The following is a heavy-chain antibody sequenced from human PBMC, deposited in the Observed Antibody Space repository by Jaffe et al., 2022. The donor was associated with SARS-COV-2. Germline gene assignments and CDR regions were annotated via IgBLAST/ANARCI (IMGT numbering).Heavy chain of an antibody. V-gene: IGHV3-30*18. CDR1: GFTFSSYG. CDR2: ISYDGSNK. CDR3: AKDYGDYGYYYYYGMDV. J-gene: IGHJ6*02. Sequence: QVQLVESGGGVVQPGRSLRLSCAASGFTFSSYGMHWVRQAPGKGLEWVAVISYDGSNKYYADSVKGRFTISRDNSKNTLYLQMNSLRAEDTAVYYCAKDYGDYGYYYYYGMDVWGQGTTVTVSS. D-gene: IGHD4-17*01.